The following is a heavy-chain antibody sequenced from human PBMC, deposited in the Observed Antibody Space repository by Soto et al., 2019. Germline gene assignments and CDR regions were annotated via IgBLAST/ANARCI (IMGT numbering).Heavy chain of an antibody. Sequence: QITLKESGPTLVKPTQTLTLTCTFSGFSLSTTRVAVGWIRQPPGKALEWLALIYWDDDKRYSPFLTSRLTIAKDPSKNQVVLTMTNMDPVDTATYYCAHSVVAGLGYYFDYWGQGTLVTVSS. D-gene: IGHD6-19*01. CDR1: GFSLSTTRVA. V-gene: IGHV2-5*02. CDR3: AHSVVAGLGYYFDY. CDR2: IYWDDDK. J-gene: IGHJ4*02.